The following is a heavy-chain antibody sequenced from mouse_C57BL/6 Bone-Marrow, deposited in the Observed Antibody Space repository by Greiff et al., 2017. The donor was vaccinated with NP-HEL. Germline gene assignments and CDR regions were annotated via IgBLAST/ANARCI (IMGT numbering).Heavy chain of an antibody. J-gene: IGHJ3*01. V-gene: IGHV2-9-1*01. CDR2: IWTGGGT. D-gene: IGHD2-10*01. CDR1: GFSLTSYA. Sequence: VQGVESGPGLVAPSQCLTISCTVSGFSLTSYAISWVRQPPGKGLEWLGVIWTGGGTNYYSALKSRLSNSKDNSKSQVCLKMNSLHTGDTARYYCATYQAWFAYWGQGTLVTVSA. CDR3: ATYQAWFAY.